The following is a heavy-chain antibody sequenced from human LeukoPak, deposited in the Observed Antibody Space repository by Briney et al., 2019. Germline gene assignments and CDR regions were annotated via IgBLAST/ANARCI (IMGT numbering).Heavy chain of an antibody. CDR2: ISPSGGIT. D-gene: IGHD1-26*01. Sequence: GGTLRLSCAASGFTFSSYGMSWVRQAPGKGLEWVSGISPSGGITYYTDSVKGRFTISRDNSKNTLYLQMNSLRAEDTAVYYCAKDLFKYRGLGPTTRHYYYYMDVWGKGTTVTVSS. CDR3: AKDLFKYRGLGPTTRHYYYYMDV. J-gene: IGHJ6*03. V-gene: IGHV3-23*01. CDR1: GFTFSSYG.